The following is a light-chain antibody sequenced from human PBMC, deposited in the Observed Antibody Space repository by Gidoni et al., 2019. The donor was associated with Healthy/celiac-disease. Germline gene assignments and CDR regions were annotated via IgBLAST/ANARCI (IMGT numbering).Light chain of an antibody. Sequence: DIPLPQSPSSLSASLGDRVTITCQESQDLSNYLNWYQQKPGKAPKLLIYDASNLETGGPSRFSGSGSGTDFTVTISSLQPEDIATDYCQQYDNPRITFGQGTRLEIK. CDR2: DAS. CDR1: QDLSNY. CDR3: QQYDNPRIT. J-gene: IGKJ5*01. V-gene: IGKV1-33*01.